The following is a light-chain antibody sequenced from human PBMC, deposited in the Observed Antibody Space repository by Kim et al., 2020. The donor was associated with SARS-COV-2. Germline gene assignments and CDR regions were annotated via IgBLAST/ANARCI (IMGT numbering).Light chain of an antibody. Sequence: TVTISGTRSSGSIASNYGQWYQQRPGSAPTTVIYEDNQRPSGVPDRFSGSIDSSSNSASLTISGLKTEDEADYYCQSYDSSNLNWVFGGGTQLTVL. CDR3: QSYDSSNLNWV. V-gene: IGLV6-57*03. J-gene: IGLJ3*02. CDR1: SGSIASNY. CDR2: EDN.